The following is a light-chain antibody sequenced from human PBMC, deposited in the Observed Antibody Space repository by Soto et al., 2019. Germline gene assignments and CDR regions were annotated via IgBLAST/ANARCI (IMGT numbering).Light chain of an antibody. Sequence: QSVLPQPASVSGSPGQSITISFTGTSSDVGGYNYVSWYQQHPGKAPKLMIYDVNNRPSGVSNRFSGSKSGNTASLTISGLQAEYEAHYYCSSYTTSSTLVVGGGTKPTAL. CDR1: SSDVGGYNY. J-gene: IGLJ3*02. CDR2: DVN. CDR3: SSYTTSSTLV. V-gene: IGLV2-14*03.